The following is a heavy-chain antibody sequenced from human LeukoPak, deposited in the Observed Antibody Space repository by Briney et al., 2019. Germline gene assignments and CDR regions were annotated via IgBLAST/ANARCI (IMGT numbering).Heavy chain of an antibody. CDR2: ISTTGGTI. D-gene: IGHD2-15*01. V-gene: IGHV3-48*03. CDR3: AKEGVVAAKFS. Sequence: QTGGSLRLSCAASGFTFSSYEMNWVRQAPGKGLEWVSYISTTGGTIYYADSVKGRFTISRDNAKSSLYLQMNSLRAEDTAVYYCAKEGVVAAKFSWGQGTLVTVSS. CDR1: GFTFSSYE. J-gene: IGHJ4*02.